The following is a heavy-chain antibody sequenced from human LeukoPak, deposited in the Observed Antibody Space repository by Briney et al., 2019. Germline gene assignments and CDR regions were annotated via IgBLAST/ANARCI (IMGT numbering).Heavy chain of an antibody. CDR1: GYTLTGYY. V-gene: IGHV1-2*02. CDR2: INPNSGGT. J-gene: IGHJ6*02. Sequence: ASVNVSCTASGYTLTGYYMHSVRQPPGQGLEWMGWINPNSGGTNYAQKFQGRVTITRDTSISTAYMELSRLRSDDTAVYYCASGPYTAMRCPHYYYGMDVWGQGTRVTVSS. CDR3: ASGPYTAMRCPHYYYGMDV. D-gene: IGHD5-18*01.